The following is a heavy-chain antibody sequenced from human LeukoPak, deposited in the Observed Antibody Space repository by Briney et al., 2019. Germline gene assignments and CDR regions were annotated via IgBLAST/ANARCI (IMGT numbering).Heavy chain of an antibody. Sequence: GGSLRLSCAASGFDFSSNWMHWVRHAPGQGLVWVSRIKGDGISTNYADSVKGRFTISRDIAKNTLYLQMNSLRAEDTGVYYCARSGGLQKFDYWGQGTLVTVSS. D-gene: IGHD4-11*01. CDR2: IKGDGIST. J-gene: IGHJ4*02. CDR3: ARSGGLQKFDY. V-gene: IGHV3-74*01. CDR1: GFDFSSNW.